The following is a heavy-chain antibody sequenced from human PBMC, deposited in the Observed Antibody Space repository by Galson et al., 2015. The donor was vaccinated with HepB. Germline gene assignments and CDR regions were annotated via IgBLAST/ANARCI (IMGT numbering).Heavy chain of an antibody. D-gene: IGHD3-10*01. CDR1: GFTFSSYG. Sequence: SLRLSCAASGFTFSSYGMHWVRQAPGKGLEWVAVISYDGSNKYYADPVKGRFTISRDNSKNTLYLQMNSLRAEDTAVYYCAKDRVTMVRGGLDYWGQGTLVTVSS. CDR2: ISYDGSNK. V-gene: IGHV3-30*18. J-gene: IGHJ4*02. CDR3: AKDRVTMVRGGLDY.